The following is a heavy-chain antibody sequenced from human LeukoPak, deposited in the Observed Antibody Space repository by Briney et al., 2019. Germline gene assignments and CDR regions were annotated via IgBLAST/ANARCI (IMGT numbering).Heavy chain of an antibody. D-gene: IGHD3-22*01. CDR1: EFTFSTYS. Sequence: GGSLRLSCAASEFTFSTYSMNWVRQAPGKGLEWVSSISSGSTYIYYADSVKGRFTISRDNAKNSLYLQMNSLRAEDTAVYYCAKDHNYDSKDWGQGTLVTVSS. CDR3: AKDHNYDSKD. J-gene: IGHJ4*02. CDR2: ISSGSTYI. V-gene: IGHV3-21*04.